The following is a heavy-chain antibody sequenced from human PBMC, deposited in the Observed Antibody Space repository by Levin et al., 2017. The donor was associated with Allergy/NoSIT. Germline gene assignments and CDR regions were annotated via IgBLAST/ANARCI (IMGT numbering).Heavy chain of an antibody. CDR1: GFTFSSYS. J-gene: IGHJ4*02. D-gene: IGHD2-15*01. V-gene: IGHV3-23*01. CDR2: ISGRGDTA. Sequence: GGSLRLSCAASGFTFSSYSMSWVRQAPGKGLEWVSAISGRGDTAYYADSVKGRFTISRDNSKNTLFLQMDSLTAEDTAVYFCARGGIQITPHAFWGQGTLVSVSS. CDR3: ARGGIQITPHAF.